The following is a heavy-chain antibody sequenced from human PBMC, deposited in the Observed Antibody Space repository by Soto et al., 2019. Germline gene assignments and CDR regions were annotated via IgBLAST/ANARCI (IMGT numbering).Heavy chain of an antibody. J-gene: IGHJ3*02. CDR3: ARALILTGYYIHDAFDI. Sequence: SETLSLTCTVSGGSISSGGYYWSWIRQHPGKGLEWIGYIFYSGTTYYNPSLKSRVTISVDTSKNQFSLKLSSVTAADTAVYYCARALILTGYYIHDAFDIWGQGTMVTVSS. D-gene: IGHD3-9*01. CDR2: IFYSGTT. CDR1: GGSISSGGYY. V-gene: IGHV4-31*03.